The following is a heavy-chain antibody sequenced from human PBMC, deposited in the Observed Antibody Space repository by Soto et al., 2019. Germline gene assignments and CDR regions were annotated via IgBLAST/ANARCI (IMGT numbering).Heavy chain of an antibody. D-gene: IGHD2-15*01. CDR2: IWYDGSIQ. CDR3: ARYCNGGSCYSEIDY. CDR1: GFTFTSYV. V-gene: IGHV3-33*01. Sequence: QVQLVESGGGVVQPGRSLRLSCAASGFTFTSYVMHWVRQAPGKGLEWVAVIWYDGSIQFYADSVKARFTISRDNSKNTLYLQMNSLRAEDTAVYYCARYCNGGSCYSEIDYWGQGTLVTVSS. J-gene: IGHJ4*02.